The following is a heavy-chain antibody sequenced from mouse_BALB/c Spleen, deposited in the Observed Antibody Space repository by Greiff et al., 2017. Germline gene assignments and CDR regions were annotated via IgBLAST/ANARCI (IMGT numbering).Heavy chain of an antibody. D-gene: IGHD3-3*01. CDR2: ISSGGGST. CDR3: ARQGRYAMDY. CDR1: GFAFSSYD. J-gene: IGHJ4*01. V-gene: IGHV5-12-1*01. Sequence: EVHLVESGGGLVKPGGSLKLSCAASGFAFSSYDMSWVRQTPEKRLEWVAYISSGGGSTYYPDTVKGRFTISRDNAKNTLYLQMSSLKSEDTAMYYCARQGRYAMDYWGQGTSVTVSS.